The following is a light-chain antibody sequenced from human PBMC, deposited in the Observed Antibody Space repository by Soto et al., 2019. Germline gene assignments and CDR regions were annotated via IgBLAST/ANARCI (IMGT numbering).Light chain of an antibody. CDR2: LEGSGSY. CDR1: SGHSNNI. Sequence: QPVLTQSSSASASLGSSVKLTCTLSSGHSNNIIAWHQQQPGKAPRYLMKLEGSGSYNKGSGVPDRFSGSSSGADRYLTISNLQSEDEADYYCETWDVNSRVFGGGTQLTVL. CDR3: ETWDVNSRV. V-gene: IGLV4-60*03. J-gene: IGLJ2*01.